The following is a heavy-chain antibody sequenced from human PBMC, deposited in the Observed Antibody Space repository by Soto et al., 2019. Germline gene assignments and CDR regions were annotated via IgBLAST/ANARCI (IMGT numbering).Heavy chain of an antibody. Sequence: SGTLSLTCAVYGGSFSGYYWSWIRQPPGKGLEWIGEINHSGSTNYNPSLKSRVTISVDTSKNQFSLKLSSVTAPDTAGYYCARGSRTGPTYGWFDPWGQGTLVTAP. V-gene: IGHV4-34*01. CDR3: ARGSRTGPTYGWFDP. D-gene: IGHD1-7*01. J-gene: IGHJ5*02. CDR2: INHSGST. CDR1: GGSFSGYY.